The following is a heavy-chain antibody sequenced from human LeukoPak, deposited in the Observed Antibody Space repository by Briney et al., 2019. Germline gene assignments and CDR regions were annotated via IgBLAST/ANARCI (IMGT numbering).Heavy chain of an antibody. V-gene: IGHV4-38-2*02. J-gene: IGHJ4*02. D-gene: IGHD3-10*01. CDR3: ARELWFGELLRCFDY. Sequence: SETLSLTCAVSGYSISSGYYWGWIRQPPGKGLEWIGSIYHSGSTYYNPSLKSRVTISVDTSKNQFSLKLSSVTAADTAVYYCARELWFGELLRCFDYWGQGTLVTVSS. CDR2: IYHSGST. CDR1: GYSISSGYY.